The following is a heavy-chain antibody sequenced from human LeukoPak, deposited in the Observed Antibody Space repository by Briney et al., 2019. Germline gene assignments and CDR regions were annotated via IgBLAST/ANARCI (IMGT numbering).Heavy chain of an antibody. J-gene: IGHJ6*04. Sequence: GGSLTLSCAASGFTFSSYEMNWVRQAPGHGLEWVAYISSTGNTVHYAGSVKGRFTISRDNAKNSLYLQMNRLRAEDTAVYYCTKETPQMDVWGKGTTVTVSS. CDR3: TKETPQMDV. D-gene: IGHD2-15*01. CDR1: GFTFSSYE. V-gene: IGHV3-48*03. CDR2: ISSTGNTV.